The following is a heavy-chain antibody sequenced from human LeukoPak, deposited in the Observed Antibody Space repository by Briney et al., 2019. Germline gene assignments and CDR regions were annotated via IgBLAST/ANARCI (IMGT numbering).Heavy chain of an antibody. CDR3: TRSYGDYVFGIDY. Sequence: PGGSLRLSCTASGFTFGDYAMSWFRQAPGKGLEWVGLIRSKAYGGTTEYAASVKGRFTISRDDSKSIAYLQMNSLKTEDTAVYYCTRSYGDYVFGIDYWGQGTLVTVSS. J-gene: IGHJ4*02. D-gene: IGHD4-17*01. CDR2: IRSKAYGGTT. V-gene: IGHV3-49*03. CDR1: GFTFGDYA.